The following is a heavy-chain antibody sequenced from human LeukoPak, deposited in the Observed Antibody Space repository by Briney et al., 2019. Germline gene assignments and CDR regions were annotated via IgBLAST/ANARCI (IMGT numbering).Heavy chain of an antibody. Sequence: ASVKVSCKASGYTFTGYYMHWVRQAPGQGLEWMGRINPNSGGTNYAQKFQGRVTMTRDTSISTAYMELSRLRSGDTAVYYCTTFGSGSFDYWGQGTLVTVSS. J-gene: IGHJ4*02. CDR3: TTFGSGSFDY. D-gene: IGHD3-10*01. V-gene: IGHV1-2*06. CDR1: GYTFTGYY. CDR2: INPNSGGT.